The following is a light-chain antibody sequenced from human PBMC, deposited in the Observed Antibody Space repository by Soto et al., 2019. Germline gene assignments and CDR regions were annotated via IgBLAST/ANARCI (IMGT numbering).Light chain of an antibody. Sequence: DIQMTQSPSSLSASIGDRVTITCRASQTIRSYLAWYQQKPGKAPKLLIYDATTLQSGVPSKFSGSGSGTVFTLTISSLQPEDSATYYCQQTYTTPRTFGQGTRLEIK. CDR2: DAT. CDR1: QTIRSY. CDR3: QQTYTTPRT. J-gene: IGKJ5*01. V-gene: IGKV1-39*01.